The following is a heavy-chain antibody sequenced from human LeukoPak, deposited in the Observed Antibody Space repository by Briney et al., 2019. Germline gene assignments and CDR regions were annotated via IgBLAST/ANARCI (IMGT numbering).Heavy chain of an antibody. V-gene: IGHV3-21*01. J-gene: IGHJ4*02. D-gene: IGHD6-13*01. CDR2: ISSSSSYI. CDR3: ARGGVYQPLLFDY. Sequence: TGGSLRLSCAASGFTFSSYSMNWVRQAPGKGLEWVSSISSSSSYIYYADSVKGRFTISRDNAKNSLYLQMNSLRAEDTAVYYCARGGVYQPLLFDYWGQGTLVTVSS. CDR1: GFTFSSYS.